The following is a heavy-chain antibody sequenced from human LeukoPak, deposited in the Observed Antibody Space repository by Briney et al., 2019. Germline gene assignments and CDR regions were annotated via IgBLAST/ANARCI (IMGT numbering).Heavy chain of an antibody. Sequence: GSLRLSCAASGFTFNNYAMYWVRQAPGKGLEWIGYIQYSGSTNYNPSLKSRVTISVDTSKNQFSLRLSAVTAADTAVCYCARHVGRSSGSYPFDYWGQGTLVTVSS. J-gene: IGHJ4*02. CDR1: GFTFNNYA. D-gene: IGHD3-10*01. V-gene: IGHV4-59*08. CDR3: ARHVGRSSGSYPFDY. CDR2: IQYSGST.